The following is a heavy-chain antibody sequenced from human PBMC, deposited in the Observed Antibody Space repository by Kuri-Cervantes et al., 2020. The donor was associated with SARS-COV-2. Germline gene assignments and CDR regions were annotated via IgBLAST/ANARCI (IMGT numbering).Heavy chain of an antibody. D-gene: IGHD3-10*01. V-gene: IGHV3-21*04. CDR2: ISSSSSYI. CDR3: AKTTMVQGVIISGWIDY. J-gene: IGHJ4*02. CDR1: GFTFSSYS. Sequence: LSLTCAASGFTFSSYSMNWVRQAPGKGLEWVSSISSSSSYIYYADSVKGRFTISRDNSKNTLYLQMNSLRAEDTAVYYCAKTTMVQGVIISGWIDYWGQGTLVTVSS.